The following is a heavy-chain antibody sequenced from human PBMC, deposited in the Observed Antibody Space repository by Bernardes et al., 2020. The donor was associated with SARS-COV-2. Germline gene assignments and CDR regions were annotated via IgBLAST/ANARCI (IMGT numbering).Heavy chain of an antibody. J-gene: IGHJ4*02. D-gene: IGHD5-18*01. CDR3: AREDAAMVPYFAY. CDR2: ISTYNGDT. Sequence: ASVKVSCKASGYTFINHGISWVRQAPGQGLEWVGWISTYNGDTKYAQKLQGRVTMTTDTSTSTAYMELRSLRSDDTAVYYCAREDAAMVPYFAYWGQGTLVTVS. V-gene: IGHV1-18*01. CDR1: GYTFINHG.